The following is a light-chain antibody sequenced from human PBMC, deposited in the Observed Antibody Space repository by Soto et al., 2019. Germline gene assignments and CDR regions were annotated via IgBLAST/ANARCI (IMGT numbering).Light chain of an antibody. Sequence: QSALTQPPSASGSPGQSVTISCTGTSSDVGAYDYVSWYQQHPGKDPKLMIYEINKRPSGVPDRFSGSKSGNTASLTVSGLQAEDEADYYCSSFAGSNNFPYVFGTGTKLTVL. J-gene: IGLJ1*01. V-gene: IGLV2-8*01. CDR1: SSDVGAYDY. CDR2: EIN. CDR3: SSFAGSNNFPYV.